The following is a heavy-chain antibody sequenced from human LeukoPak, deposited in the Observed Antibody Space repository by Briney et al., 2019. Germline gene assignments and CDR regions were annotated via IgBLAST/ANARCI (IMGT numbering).Heavy chain of an antibody. V-gene: IGHV4-39*01. CDR3: AIYPDPLYFDY. CDR2: IYYSGST. J-gene: IGHJ4*02. CDR1: GGSISSSSYY. Sequence: PSETLSLTCTVSGGSISSSSYYWGGIRQPPGKRLEWIGSIYYSGSTYYNPSPKSRVTIPGDTSKNQFSLKLRPVTAADTAVYYCAIYPDPLYFDYWGQGTLVTVSS.